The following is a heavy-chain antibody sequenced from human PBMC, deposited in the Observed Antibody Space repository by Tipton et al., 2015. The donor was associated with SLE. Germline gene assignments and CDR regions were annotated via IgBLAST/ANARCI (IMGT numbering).Heavy chain of an antibody. D-gene: IGHD3-22*01. CDR3: ARDRDYYDSSGYPRHAFDI. Sequence: TLSLTCAVSGYSISSGYYWSWIRQPPGKGLEWIGYIYYSGSTYYNPSLKSRVTISVDTSKNQFSLKLSSVTAADTAVYYCARDRDYYDSSGYPRHAFDIWGQGTMVTVSS. CDR1: GYSISSGYY. CDR2: IYYSGST. V-gene: IGHV4-31*11. J-gene: IGHJ3*02.